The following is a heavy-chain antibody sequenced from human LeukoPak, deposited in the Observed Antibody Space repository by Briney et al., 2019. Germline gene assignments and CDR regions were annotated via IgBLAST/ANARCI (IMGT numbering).Heavy chain of an antibody. CDR2: IYQSGTT. J-gene: IGHJ4*02. CDR1: GYSISSGYY. CDR3: ARLQLELPDY. V-gene: IGHV4-38-2*02. D-gene: IGHD1-7*01. Sequence: SETLSLTCSVSGYSISSGYYWGWIRQPPGKGLEWIGSIYQSGTTSYNASLKSRVTISVDTSKNQFSLKLSSVTAADTAVYYCARLQLELPDYWGQGTLVTVSS.